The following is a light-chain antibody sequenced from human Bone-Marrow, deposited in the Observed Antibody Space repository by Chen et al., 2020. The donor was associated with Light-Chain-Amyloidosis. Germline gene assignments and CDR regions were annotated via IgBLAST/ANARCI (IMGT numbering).Light chain of an antibody. V-gene: IGKV2-30*02. J-gene: IGKJ2*01. CDR1: QSLGHSDGTTY. CDR2: KVS. CDR3: MQGTHWPYT. Sequence: VVMTQSPLSLPVTLGLLASISCRSSQSLGHSDGTTYLSWFHHRPGQSPRRLFYKVSKRDSGVPDRFSGSGSGTDFTLKISRVEAEDVGVYYCMQGTHWPYTIGQGTKLEIK.